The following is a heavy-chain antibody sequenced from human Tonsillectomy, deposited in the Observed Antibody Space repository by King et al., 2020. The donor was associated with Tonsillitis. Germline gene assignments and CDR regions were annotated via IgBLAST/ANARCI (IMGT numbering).Heavy chain of an antibody. V-gene: IGHV4-4*07. CDR1: GGSISNYY. CDR3: ARAYYDIADWYFDL. CDR2: MYSSGKN. D-gene: IGHD3-9*01. Sequence: VQLQESGPGLVKPSETLSLTCTVSGGSISNYYWNWIRQPAGKGLEWIGRMYSSGKNNYSPSLKSRITMSVDTSKNQFSLQLTSVTAADTAVYYCARAYYDIADWYFDLWGRGTLVTVSS. J-gene: IGHJ2*01.